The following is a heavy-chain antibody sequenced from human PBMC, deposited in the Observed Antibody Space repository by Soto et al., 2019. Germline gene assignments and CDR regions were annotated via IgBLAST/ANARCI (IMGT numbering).Heavy chain of an antibody. D-gene: IGHD2-15*01. CDR3: ARDMVAATPLASYYYYYGMDV. J-gene: IGHJ6*02. Sequence: GGSLRLSCAASGFTFSSYAMHWVRQAPGKGLEWVAVISYDGSNKYYADSVKGRFTISRDNSKNTLHLQMNSLRAEDTAVYYCARDMVAATPLASYYYYYGMDVWGQGTTVPVPS. CDR2: ISYDGSNK. CDR1: GFTFSSYA. V-gene: IGHV3-30-3*01.